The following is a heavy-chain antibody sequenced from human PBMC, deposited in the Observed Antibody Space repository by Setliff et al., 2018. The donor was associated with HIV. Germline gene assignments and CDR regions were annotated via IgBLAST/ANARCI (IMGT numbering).Heavy chain of an antibody. J-gene: IGHJ3*02. CDR2: IHYSGSS. V-gene: IGHV4-61*01. D-gene: IGHD6-19*01. CDR1: GGSISSGSYY. CDR3: AREVFSGWRIFDI. Sequence: SETLSLTCTVSGGSISSGSYYWSWIRQPPGKGLEWIGYIHYSGSSNYNPSLKSRVTLSLDTSKNQFSLKLSSVTAADTAVYYCAREVFSGWRIFDIWGHGTMVTVSS.